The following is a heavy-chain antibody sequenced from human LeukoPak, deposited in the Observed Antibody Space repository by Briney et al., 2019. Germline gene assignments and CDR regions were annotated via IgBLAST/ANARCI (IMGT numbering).Heavy chain of an antibody. CDR2: IDGDGSQK. Sequence: PGGSLTLSCAASGFISSRHWMNWGRQAPGKGLEWVAGIDGDGSQKDYVDSVKGRFTIYRDNAKNLLYLLMNSLRVEDTAVYYCARSGVPHGFDIWGQGTMVTVSS. CDR1: GFISSRHW. V-gene: IGHV3-7*04. J-gene: IGHJ3*02. D-gene: IGHD3-10*01. CDR3: ARSGVPHGFDI.